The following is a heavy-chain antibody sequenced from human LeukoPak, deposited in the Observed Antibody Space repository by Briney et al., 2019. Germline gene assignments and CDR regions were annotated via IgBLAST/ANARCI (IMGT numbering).Heavy chain of an antibody. CDR2: IYYSGST. D-gene: IGHD3-22*01. Sequence: PSETLSLTCAVSGGSISGGGYYWSWVRQPPGKGLEYIGYIYYSGSTNYNPSLKSRVTISVDTSKNQFSLKLRSVTAADTAVYYCARDSASTGYMNAFDIWGQGTMVTVSS. J-gene: IGHJ3*02. CDR3: ARDSASTGYMNAFDI. V-gene: IGHV4-61*08. CDR1: GGSISGGGYY.